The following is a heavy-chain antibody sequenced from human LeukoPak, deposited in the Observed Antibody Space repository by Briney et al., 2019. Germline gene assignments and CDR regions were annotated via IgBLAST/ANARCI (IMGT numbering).Heavy chain of an antibody. D-gene: IGHD3-10*01. V-gene: IGHV4-34*01. CDR3: ARDQGDYYGSGSPTFDY. CDR2: INHSGST. J-gene: IGHJ4*02. CDR1: GGSFSGYY. Sequence: PSETLSLTCAVYGGSFSGYYWSWIRQPPGKGLEWIGEINHSGSTNYNPSLKSRVTMSVDTSKNQFSLKLSSVTAADTAVYYCARDQGDYYGSGSPTFDYWGQGTLVTVSS.